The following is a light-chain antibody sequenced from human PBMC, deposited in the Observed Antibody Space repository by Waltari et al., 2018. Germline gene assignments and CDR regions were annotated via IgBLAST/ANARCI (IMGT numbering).Light chain of an antibody. CDR2: WAS. J-gene: IGKJ4*01. CDR1: PSVLYSSNNKNY. Sequence: DIVMTPSPDSLAVSLGERATINCKSSPSVLYSSNNKNYLAWYQQKPRQPPKLLIYWASTRESGVPDRFSGSGSGTDFTLTISSLQAEDVAVYHCQQHYTTPITFGGGTKVEIK. CDR3: QQHYTTPIT. V-gene: IGKV4-1*01.